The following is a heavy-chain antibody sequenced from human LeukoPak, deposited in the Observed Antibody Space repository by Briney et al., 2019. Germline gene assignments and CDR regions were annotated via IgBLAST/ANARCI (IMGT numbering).Heavy chain of an antibody. CDR1: GGSISSGGYY. Sequence: SETLSLTCTVSGGSISSGGYYWSWIRQPPGKGLEWIGYIYHSGSTYYNPSLKSRVTISVDTSKNQFSLKLSSVTAADTAVYYCARVGSSWFFDIWGQGTMVTVSS. J-gene: IGHJ3*02. CDR2: IYHSGST. D-gene: IGHD6-13*01. V-gene: IGHV4-30-2*01. CDR3: ARVGSSWFFDI.